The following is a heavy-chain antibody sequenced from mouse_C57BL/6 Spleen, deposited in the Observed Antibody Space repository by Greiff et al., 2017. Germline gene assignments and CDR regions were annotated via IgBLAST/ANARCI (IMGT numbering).Heavy chain of an antibody. D-gene: IGHD2-3*01. J-gene: IGHJ1*03. Sequence: QVQLQQSGAELVKPGASVKMSCKASGYTFTTYPIAWMKQNPGKSLEWIGNFHPYNDDTKYNEKFKGKATLTVETSSSTVYLELSRITSDDSAVYYCGRGGYYAPYGYLDVWGTGTTVTVSS. CDR2: FHPYNDDT. V-gene: IGHV1-47*01. CDR3: GRGGYYAPYGYLDV. CDR1: GYTFTTYP.